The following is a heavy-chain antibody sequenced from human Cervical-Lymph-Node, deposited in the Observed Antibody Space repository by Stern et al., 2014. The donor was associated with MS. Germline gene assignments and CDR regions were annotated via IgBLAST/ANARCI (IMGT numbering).Heavy chain of an antibody. V-gene: IGHV3-15*01. D-gene: IGHD3-22*01. CDR1: GFTFSNAW. Sequence: EVQLLESGGGLVKPGGSLRLSCAASGFTFSNAWMSWVRQAPGKGLEWVGRIKTKTDGGTTDYAAPVKGRFTISRDDSKNTLYLQMNSLKTEDTAVYFCTRLNYFDSSGYSYYYYGMDVWGQGTTVTVSS. CDR3: TRLNYFDSSGYSYYYYGMDV. CDR2: IKTKTDGGTT. J-gene: IGHJ6*02.